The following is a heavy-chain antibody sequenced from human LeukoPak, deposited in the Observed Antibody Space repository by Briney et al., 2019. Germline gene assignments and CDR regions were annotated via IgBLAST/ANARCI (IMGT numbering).Heavy chain of an antibody. J-gene: IGHJ6*03. CDR1: GFTFSNYY. V-gene: IGHV3-11*01. D-gene: IGHD6-13*01. Sequence: GGSLRLSCAASGFTFSNYYMGWIRQAPGKGLEWVSYISSSGSSIYYADSVTGRFTLSRDNSKNTLYLQMNSLRDEDTAVYYCAKAGTLAYYYYYMDVWGKGTTVTVSS. CDR2: ISSSGSSI. CDR3: AKAGTLAYYYYYMDV.